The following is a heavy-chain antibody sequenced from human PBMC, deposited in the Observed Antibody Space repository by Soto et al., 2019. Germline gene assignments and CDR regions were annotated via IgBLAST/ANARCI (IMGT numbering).Heavy chain of an antibody. CDR2: ISYDGSNK. J-gene: IGHJ6*02. Sequence: PGGSLRLSCAAPGFTFSSYGMHWVRQAPGKGLEWVAVISYDGSNKYYADSVKGRFTISRGNAKNSLYLQMNSLRAGDTAVYYCARDDYGMDVWGQGTTVTVSS. CDR1: GFTFSSYG. CDR3: ARDDYGMDV. V-gene: IGHV3-30*03.